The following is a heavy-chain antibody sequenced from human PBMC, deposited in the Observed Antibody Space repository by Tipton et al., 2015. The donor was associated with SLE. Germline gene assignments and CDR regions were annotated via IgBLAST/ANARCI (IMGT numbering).Heavy chain of an antibody. CDR3: ARKRNGMGI. D-gene: IGHD5-24*01. J-gene: IGHJ3*02. CDR2: IYYSGST. CDR1: GGSISSSSHY. V-gene: IGHV4-39*07. Sequence: TLSLTCTVSGGSISSSSHYWGWIRQPPGKGLEWIGSIYYSGSTYYNPSLKSRVTISVDTSKNQFSLKLSSVTAADTAVYYCARKRNGMGIWGQGTMVTVSS.